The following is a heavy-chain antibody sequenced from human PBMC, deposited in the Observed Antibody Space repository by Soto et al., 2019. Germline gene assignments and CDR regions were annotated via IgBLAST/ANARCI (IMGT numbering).Heavy chain of an antibody. V-gene: IGHV6-1*01. Sequence: SQTLSLTCAISGDSVSSNTAAWNWIRSSPSRGLEWLGRTYYRSNWRHDYAVSVKSRITVNPDTSKNHFSLQLSSVTPDDTAVYHCARGVAGTGFDLWGQGTLVTVSS. J-gene: IGHJ4*02. D-gene: IGHD6-19*01. CDR2: TYYRSNWRH. CDR1: GDSVSSNTAA. CDR3: ARGVAGTGFDL.